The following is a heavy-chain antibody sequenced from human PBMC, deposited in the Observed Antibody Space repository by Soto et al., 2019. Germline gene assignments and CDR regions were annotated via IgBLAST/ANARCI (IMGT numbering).Heavy chain of an antibody. D-gene: IGHD3-22*01. CDR1: GYTFTGYY. CDR2: ISPNSGGT. J-gene: IGHJ5*02. V-gene: IGHV1-2*04. Sequence: ASVKVSCKASGYTFTGYYMHWARQAPGQGLEWMGWISPNSGGTNYAQKFQGWVTMTRDTSISTAYMELSRLRSDDTAVYYCAREGKEYYYDSSGYHGVWFDPWGQGTLVTVSS. CDR3: AREGKEYYYDSSGYHGVWFDP.